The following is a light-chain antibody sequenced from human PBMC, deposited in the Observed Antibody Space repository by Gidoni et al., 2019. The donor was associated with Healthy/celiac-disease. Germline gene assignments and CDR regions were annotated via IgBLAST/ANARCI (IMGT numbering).Light chain of an antibody. CDR2: DAS. CDR3: QQRNNWPHDFT. J-gene: IGKJ4*01. CDR1: QSVSSY. Sequence: EIVLTQSPATLSLSPGERATLACRASQSVSSYLAWYQQKPGQAPRLLIYDASNRATGIPARFSGSGSGTDFTLTISSLGPEDFAVYYCQQRNNWPHDFTFGGGTKVEIK. V-gene: IGKV3-11*01.